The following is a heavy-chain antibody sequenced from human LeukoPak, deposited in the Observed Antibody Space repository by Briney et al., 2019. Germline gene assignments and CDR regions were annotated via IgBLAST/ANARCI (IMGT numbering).Heavy chain of an antibody. J-gene: IGHJ4*02. D-gene: IGHD3-22*01. CDR2: INHSGST. Sequence: SETLSLTCTVSGYSISSGYYWSWIRQPPGKGLEWIGEINHSGSTNYNPSLKSRVTISVDTSKNQFSLKLSSVTAADTAVYYCARMGAVVITYYFDYWGQGTLVTVSS. CDR3: ARMGAVVITYYFDY. V-gene: IGHV4-38-2*02. CDR1: GYSISSGYY.